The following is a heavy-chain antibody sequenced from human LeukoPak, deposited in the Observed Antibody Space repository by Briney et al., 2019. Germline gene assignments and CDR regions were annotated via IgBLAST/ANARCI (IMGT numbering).Heavy chain of an antibody. CDR1: GFTFSNYA. J-gene: IGHJ5*02. D-gene: IGHD2-2*02. V-gene: IGHV3-23*01. CDR2: ISNSGGTT. Sequence: GGSLRLSCAASGFTFSNYALNWVRQAPGKGLEWVSGISNSGGTTYYADSVKGRFTIFRDNSKNTLYLQMNSLRAEDTAVYYCAKSGCSSTSCYSILSGWLDPWGQGTLVTVSS. CDR3: AKSGCSSTSCYSILSGWLDP.